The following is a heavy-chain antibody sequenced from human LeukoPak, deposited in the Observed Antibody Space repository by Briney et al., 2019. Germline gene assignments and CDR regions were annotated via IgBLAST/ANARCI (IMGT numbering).Heavy chain of an antibody. V-gene: IGHV4-31*03. J-gene: IGHJ4*02. CDR2: IYYSGST. CDR1: GGSISSGGYY. D-gene: IGHD3-22*01. Sequence: SETLSLTCTVSGGSISSGGYYWSWIRQHPGKGLEWIGYIYYSGSTYYNPSLKSRVTISVDTSKNQFSLKLSSVTAADTAVYYCARDLSGYYVLWGQGTLVTVSS. CDR3: ARDLSGYYVL.